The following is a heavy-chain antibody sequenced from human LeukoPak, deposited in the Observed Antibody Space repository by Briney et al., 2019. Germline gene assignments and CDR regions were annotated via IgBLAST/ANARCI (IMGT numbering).Heavy chain of an antibody. CDR3: ARRWLHDRRAVDI. CDR2: IYHSGNT. V-gene: IGHV4-38-2*02. CDR1: GYSISSGYS. Sequence: SETLSLTCTVSGYSISSGYSWGWIRQPPGKGLEWIGSIYHSGNTYYNPSLKRRVTISVDTSKNQFSLKLRSVTAADTAVYYCARRWLHDRRAVDIWGQGTMVTVSS. J-gene: IGHJ3*02. D-gene: IGHD6-19*01.